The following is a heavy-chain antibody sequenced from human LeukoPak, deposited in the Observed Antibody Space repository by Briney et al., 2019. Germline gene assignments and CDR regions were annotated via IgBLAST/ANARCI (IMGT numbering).Heavy chain of an antibody. V-gene: IGHV3-9*01. J-gene: IGHJ6*02. Sequence: PGGSLRLSCAASGFTFDDYAMHWVRQAPGKGLEWVSGISWNSGSIGYVDSVKGRFTISRDNAKNSLYLQMNSLRAEDTAVYYCARDREAVAPYYYYGMDVWGQGTTVTVSS. CDR2: ISWNSGSI. CDR3: ARDREAVAPYYYYGMDV. D-gene: IGHD6-19*01. CDR1: GFTFDDYA.